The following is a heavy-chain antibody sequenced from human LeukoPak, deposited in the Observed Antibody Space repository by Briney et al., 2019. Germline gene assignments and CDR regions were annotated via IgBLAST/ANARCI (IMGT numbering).Heavy chain of an antibody. D-gene: IGHD6-19*01. CDR2: ISGSGDST. CDR3: AKPTIAVAGADWIDGFDI. V-gene: IGHV3-23*01. J-gene: IGHJ3*02. CDR1: GFTFSSYS. Sequence: GGSLRLSCAASGFTFSSYSMSWVRQAPGKGLEWVPGISGSGDSTYYADSVKGRFTISRDNSKNTLFLQMNSLRADDTAVYYCAKPTIAVAGADWIDGFDIWGQGTMVTVSS.